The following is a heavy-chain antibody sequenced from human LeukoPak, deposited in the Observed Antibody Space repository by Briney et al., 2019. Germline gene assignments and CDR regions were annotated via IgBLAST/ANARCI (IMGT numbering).Heavy chain of an antibody. D-gene: IGHD3-22*01. CDR3: AKTYYYDSSGYIDY. Sequence: PPGGSLKLSCAASGFTFDDYAMHWVRQAPGKGLEWVSLISWDGGSTYYADSVKGRFTISRDNSKNSLYLQMNSLRAEDTALYYCAKTYYYDSSGYIDYWGQGTLVTVSS. J-gene: IGHJ4*02. CDR1: GFTFDDYA. V-gene: IGHV3-43D*03. CDR2: ISWDGGST.